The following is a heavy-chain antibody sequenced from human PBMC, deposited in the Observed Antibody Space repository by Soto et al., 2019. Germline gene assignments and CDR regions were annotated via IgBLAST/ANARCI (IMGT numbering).Heavy chain of an antibody. J-gene: IGHJ4*02. Sequence: ASVKVSCKASGYTFTSYAMHWVRQAPGQRLEWMGWIDAGNGNTKYSQKFQGRVTITRDTSASTAYMELSSLRSEDTAVYYCARGVTSGSFPPFDLWGQGTLVTVPQ. D-gene: IGHD1-26*01. CDR2: IDAGNGNT. V-gene: IGHV1-3*01. CDR3: ARGVTSGSFPPFDL. CDR1: GYTFTSYA.